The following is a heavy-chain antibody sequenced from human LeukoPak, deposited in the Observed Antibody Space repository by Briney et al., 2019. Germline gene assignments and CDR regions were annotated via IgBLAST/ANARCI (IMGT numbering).Heavy chain of an antibody. J-gene: IGHJ3*02. CDR2: ISAYNGNT. D-gene: IGHD3-22*01. V-gene: IGHV1-18*01. CDR1: GYTFTSYG. Sequence: GASVKVSCKASGYTFTSYGISWVRQAPGQGLEWMGWISAYNGNTNYAQKLQGRVTMTTDTSTSTAYMELRSLRSDDTAVYYCARDWNYYDSSGYYHGRNPDAFDIWGQGTMVTVSS. CDR3: ARDWNYYDSSGYYHGRNPDAFDI.